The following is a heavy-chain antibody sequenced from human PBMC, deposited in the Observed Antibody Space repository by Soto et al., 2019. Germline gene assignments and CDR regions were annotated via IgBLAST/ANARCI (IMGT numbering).Heavy chain of an antibody. Sequence: GGSLRLSCAASGFTFSTYSMNWVRQAPGKGLEWVSSISGSGNYTHYADFLRGRFTISRDNAKTSLYLQMNSLRAEDTAVYYCAREGINNYNEYYFDSWGQGTVVTVSS. CDR2: ISGSGNYT. CDR1: GFTFSTYS. J-gene: IGHJ4*02. V-gene: IGHV3-21*01. D-gene: IGHD4-4*01. CDR3: AREGINNYNEYYFDS.